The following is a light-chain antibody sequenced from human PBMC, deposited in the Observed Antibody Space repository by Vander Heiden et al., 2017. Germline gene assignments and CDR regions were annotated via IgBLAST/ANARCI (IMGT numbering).Light chain of an antibody. J-gene: IGKJ2*01. Sequence: EIVITQFPATLSVAPGERATLSCRASQSVSSNLAWYQQKPGQAPRLLIYGASTRATGIPARFSGSGSGTEFTLTISSLQSEDFAVYYCQQYNKWPPYTFGQGTKLEIK. CDR3: QQYNKWPPYT. CDR1: QSVSSN. CDR2: GAS. V-gene: IGKV3-15*01.